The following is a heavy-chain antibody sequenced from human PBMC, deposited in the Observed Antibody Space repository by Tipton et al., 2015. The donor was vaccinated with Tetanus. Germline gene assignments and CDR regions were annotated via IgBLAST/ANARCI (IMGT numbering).Heavy chain of an antibody. CDR2: NNHNGNS. Sequence: TLSLTCAVHGTSLSGYYWSWIRQTPGKGLEWIGKNNHNGNSYYNPSLKSRVTISLDTSTSQFSLRLTSVTAADTAVYYCTRGGISGDYYSDYWGQGTLVTVSS. D-gene: IGHD1-14*01. CDR3: TRGGISGDYYSDY. V-gene: IGHV4-34*01. J-gene: IGHJ4*02. CDR1: GTSLSGYY.